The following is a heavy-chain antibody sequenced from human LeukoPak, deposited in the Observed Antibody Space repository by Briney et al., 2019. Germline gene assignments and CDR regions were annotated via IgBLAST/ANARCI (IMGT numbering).Heavy chain of an antibody. CDR3: ARGARVRGVITIDY. Sequence: ASVKVSCKASGYTFTGYYMHWVRQAPGQGLEWMGWINPNSGGTNYAQKFQGRVTMTRDTSISTAYMELSRLRSDDTAVFCCARGARVRGVITIDYWGQGTLVTVSS. V-gene: IGHV1-2*02. CDR2: INPNSGGT. J-gene: IGHJ4*02. CDR1: GYTFTGYY. D-gene: IGHD3-10*01.